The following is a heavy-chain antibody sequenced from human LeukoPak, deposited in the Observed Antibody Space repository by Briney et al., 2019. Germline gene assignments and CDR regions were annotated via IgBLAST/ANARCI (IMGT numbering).Heavy chain of an antibody. CDR3: AREWSTDYVWGSYRSHGFDI. CDR2: IDYSGYT. V-gene: IGHV4-59*01. J-gene: IGHJ3*02. D-gene: IGHD3-16*02. CDR1: GGSFSGYY. Sequence: PSETLSLTCAVYGGSFSGYYWSWIRQPPGQGLEWIGYIDYSGYTKYNPSLKSRVTISVDTSRDQFSLKVNSVTAADTAVYYCAREWSTDYVWGSYRSHGFDIWDQGTIVTVSS.